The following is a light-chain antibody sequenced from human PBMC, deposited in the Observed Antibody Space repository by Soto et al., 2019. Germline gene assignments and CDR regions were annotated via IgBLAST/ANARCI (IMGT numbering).Light chain of an antibody. CDR2: YEN. V-gene: IGLV1-51*01. CDR1: SSNIGGNS. CDR3: GSWDSSLSAYV. Sequence: SVLTKPPSVSAAPGQKGTIACSGSSSNIGGNSVSWYQQLPGTAPKLLMYYENKRPSGIPDRFSGSKSGTSATLGITGFQTGDEADYYCGSWDSSLSAYVFGTGTKGTVL. J-gene: IGLJ1*01.